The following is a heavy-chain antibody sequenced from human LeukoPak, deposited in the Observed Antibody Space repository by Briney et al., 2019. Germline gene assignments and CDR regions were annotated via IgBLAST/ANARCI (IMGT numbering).Heavy chain of an antibody. Sequence: GESLKISCKGSGYSFTSYWIGWVRQMPGKGLELMGIIYPGDSDTRYSPSCQGQVTISADKSTRTAYMEWSSLKASDTAMYYCARHGVRAVAGPHWYFDLWGRGTLVTVSS. CDR3: ARHGVRAVAGPHWYFDL. J-gene: IGHJ2*01. CDR2: IYPGDSDT. CDR1: GYSFTSYW. V-gene: IGHV5-51*01. D-gene: IGHD6-19*01.